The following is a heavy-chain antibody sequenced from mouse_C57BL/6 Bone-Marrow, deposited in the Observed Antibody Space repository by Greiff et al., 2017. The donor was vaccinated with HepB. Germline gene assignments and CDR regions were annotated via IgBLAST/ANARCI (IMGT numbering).Heavy chain of an antibody. CDR3: ARDYGSYYFDY. CDR1: GYSFTGYY. J-gene: IGHJ2*01. V-gene: IGHV1-42*01. Sequence: EVQRVESGPELVKPGASVKISCKASGYSFTGYYMNWVKQSPEKSLEWIGEINPSTGGTTYNQKFKAKATLTVDKSSSTAYMQLKSLTSEDSAVYYCARDYGSYYFDYWGQGTTLTVSS. CDR2: INPSTGGT. D-gene: IGHD1-1*01.